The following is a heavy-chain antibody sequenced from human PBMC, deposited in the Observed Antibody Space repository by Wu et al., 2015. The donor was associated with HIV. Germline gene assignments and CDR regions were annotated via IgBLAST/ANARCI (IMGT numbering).Heavy chain of an antibody. D-gene: IGHD3-22*01. J-gene: IGHJ4*02. CDR1: GYTFTDYY. CDR2: INPNSGGT. Sequence: QVHLVQSGAEVKEPGASVKVSCKASGYTFTDYYIHWVRQAPGQGLEWMGWINPNSGGTNYAQKFQGRVTMTTDTSINTAYMELRRLTSDDTAIYYCERDYYDSRGSVVGEDVWGQGTLIIVSS. CDR3: ERDYYDSRGSVVGEDV. V-gene: IGHV1-2*02.